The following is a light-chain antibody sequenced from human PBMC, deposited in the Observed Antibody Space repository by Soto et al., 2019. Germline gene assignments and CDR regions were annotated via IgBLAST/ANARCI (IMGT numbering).Light chain of an antibody. CDR3: ATWDGSLRGVV. CDR1: SSNIGTKY. CDR2: RNV. V-gene: IGLV1-47*01. Sequence: QTVVTQPPSASGTPGQRVTISCSGSSSNIGTKYVYWYQQVPGMAPKLLISRNVQRPSGVPDRFSGSKSGTSASLAISGLRSEDEGVYYCATWDGSLRGVVFGGVTKVTVL. J-gene: IGLJ2*01.